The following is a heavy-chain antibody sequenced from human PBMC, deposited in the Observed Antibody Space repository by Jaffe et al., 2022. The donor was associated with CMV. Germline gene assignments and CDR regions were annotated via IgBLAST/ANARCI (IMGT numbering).Heavy chain of an antibody. V-gene: IGHV4-34*01. J-gene: IGHJ4*02. CDR3: ARGGGSSGWYPSFDY. CDR2: INHSGST. CDR1: GGSFSGYY. D-gene: IGHD6-19*01. Sequence: QVQLQQWGAGLLKPSETLSLTCAVYGGSFSGYYWSWIRQPPGKGLEWIGEINHSGSTNYNPSLKSRVTISVDTSKNQFSLKLSSVTAADTAVYYCARGGGSSGWYPSFDYWGQGTLVTVSS.